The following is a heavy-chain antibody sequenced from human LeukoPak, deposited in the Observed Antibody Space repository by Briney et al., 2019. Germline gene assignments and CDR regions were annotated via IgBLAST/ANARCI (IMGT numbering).Heavy chain of an antibody. J-gene: IGHJ4*02. CDR1: GFTFSSHA. V-gene: IGHV3-23*01. D-gene: IGHD3-3*01. CDR3: ARDPGVVAFHYFDY. Sequence: QPGGSLRLSCAASGFTFSSHAMGWVRQAPGKGLEWVSAIGGSGGSTYYADSVKGRFTISRDTSKNTLYLQMNSLRAEDTALYYCARDPGVVAFHYFDYWGQGTLITVSS. CDR2: IGGSGGST.